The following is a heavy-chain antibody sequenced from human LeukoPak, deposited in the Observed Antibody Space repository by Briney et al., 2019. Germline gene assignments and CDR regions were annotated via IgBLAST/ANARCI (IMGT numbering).Heavy chain of an antibody. CDR2: ISDAGRRK. D-gene: IGHD4-17*01. V-gene: IGHV3-30*18. CDR3: AKRPSDYGDYVSYFDH. J-gene: IGHJ4*02. CDR1: GFSFISYG. Sequence: PGGSLRLSCGASGFSFISYGMHWVRQAPGKGLEWVGAISDAGRRKHYADSVKGRFTISRDNSKDTLYLQMNSLRAEDTAVYYCAKRPSDYGDYVSYFDHWGQGTLVTVSS.